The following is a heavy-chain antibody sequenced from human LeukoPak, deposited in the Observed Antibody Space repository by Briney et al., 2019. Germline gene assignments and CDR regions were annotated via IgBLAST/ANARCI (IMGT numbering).Heavy chain of an antibody. CDR2: MHPSESYT. CDR3: ARHPAFTGVPARPFDY. D-gene: IGHD1-14*01. J-gene: IGHJ4*02. V-gene: IGHV5-10-1*04. CDR1: GYSFSSYW. Sequence: GESLRISSKGSGYSFSSYWITWVRQMPGKRLEWMGMMHPSESYTNYSPSFQGQVTISADKSLSTAYLQWSSLKASDTAIYYCARHPAFTGVPARPFDYWGPGILVTVSS.